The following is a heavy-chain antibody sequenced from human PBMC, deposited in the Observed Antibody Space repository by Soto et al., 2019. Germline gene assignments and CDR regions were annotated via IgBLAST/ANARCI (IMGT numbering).Heavy chain of an antibody. CDR1: GGSIRSYY. V-gene: IGHV4-59*08. J-gene: IGHJ3*02. D-gene: IGHD3-16*02. CDR3: ASLIRFTPNAFDI. Sequence: SETLSLTCTVSGGSIRSYYWSWIRQPPGKGLEWIGYIYYSGSTNYNPSLKSRVTISVDTSKNQFSLKLSSVTAADTAVYYCASLIRFTPNAFDILGQGTMLTVSS. CDR2: IYYSGST.